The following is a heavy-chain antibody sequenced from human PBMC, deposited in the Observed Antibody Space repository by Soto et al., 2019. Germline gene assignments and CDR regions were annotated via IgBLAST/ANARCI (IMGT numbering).Heavy chain of an antibody. CDR1: GYTFTSYD. D-gene: IGHD6-6*01. CDR3: ARARSSIADDWFDP. V-gene: IGHV1-8*01. J-gene: IGHJ5*02. CDR2: MNPNSGNT. Sequence: ASVKVSCKASGYTFTSYDINWVRQATGQGLEWMGWMNPNSGNTGYAQKFQGRVTMTRNTSISTAYMELSSLRSEDAAVYYCARARSSIADDWFDPWGQGTLVTVSS.